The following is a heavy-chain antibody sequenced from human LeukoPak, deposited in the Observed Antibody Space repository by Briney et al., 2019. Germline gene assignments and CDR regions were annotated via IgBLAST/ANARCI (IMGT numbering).Heavy chain of an antibody. CDR3: ATDNGGRFDY. J-gene: IGHJ4*02. CDR2: IYHSGST. D-gene: IGHD2-8*01. V-gene: IGHV4-38-2*02. CDR1: GYSISSGHY. Sequence: SETLSLTCGFSGYSISSGHYWGWIRQPPGKGLEWIGSIYHSGSTHYNPSLKSRVITSVDTSKNQFSLKLTSVTAADTAVYYCATDNGGRFDYWGQGTLVTVSS.